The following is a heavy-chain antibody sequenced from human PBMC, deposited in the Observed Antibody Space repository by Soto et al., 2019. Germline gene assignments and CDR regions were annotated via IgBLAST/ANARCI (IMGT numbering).Heavy chain of an antibody. CDR2: IWYDGSNK. CDR3: AILMVLGDAFDI. CDR1: GFTFSSFG. D-gene: IGHD2-8*01. V-gene: IGHV3-33*01. Sequence: GVSLRLSCSASGFTFSSFGMHWVRQAPGKGLEWVAVIWYDGSNKYYADSVKGRFTISRDNSKNTLYLQMNSLRAEDTAVYYCAILMVLGDAFDIWGQGIMVTVSS. J-gene: IGHJ3*02.